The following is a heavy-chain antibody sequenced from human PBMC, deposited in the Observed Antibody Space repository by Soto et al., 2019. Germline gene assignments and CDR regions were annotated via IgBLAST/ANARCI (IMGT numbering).Heavy chain of an antibody. D-gene: IGHD1-1*01. Sequence: ASVKVSCKASGYSFSTHSIHWVRQAPGQGLEWMGWINGGNGNTKYSQKFRDRVTITRDAPASTGYMELSSLRSEDTAVYYCARGKGMEENYYYYGMDVWGQGXTVTVPS. CDR3: ARGKGMEENYYYYGMDV. CDR2: INGGNGNT. CDR1: GYSFSTHS. V-gene: IGHV1-3*01. J-gene: IGHJ6*02.